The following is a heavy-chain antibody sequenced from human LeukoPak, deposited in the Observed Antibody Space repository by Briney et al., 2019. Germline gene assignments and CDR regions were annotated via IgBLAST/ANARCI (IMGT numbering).Heavy chain of an antibody. CDR3: ARGRPDIVPVEFARSGWYFDF. CDR2: IYTSGET. J-gene: IGHJ4*02. CDR1: GDSLTSNY. D-gene: IGHD2-15*01. Sequence: SEILSLNCVVSGDSLTSNYWSWVRQPAGKGLEWIGRIYTSGETNYNPSLKSRVTLSVDRSRNQISLKLRSVTAADTAVYYCARGRPDIVPVEFARSGWYFDFWGQGIQVAVSS. V-gene: IGHV4-4*07.